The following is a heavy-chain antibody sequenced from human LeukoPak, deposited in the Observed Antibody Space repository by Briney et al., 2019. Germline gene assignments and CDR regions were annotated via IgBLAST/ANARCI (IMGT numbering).Heavy chain of an antibody. V-gene: IGHV4-39*07. CDR1: GGSISSSSYY. D-gene: IGHD2-2*02. J-gene: IGHJ6*03. CDR3: ARARRQSRPAAIRYYYYMDV. Sequence: SETLSLTCTVSGGSISSSSYYWGWIRQPPGKGLEWIGSIYYSGSTYYNPSLKSRVTISVDTSKNQFSLKLSSVTAADTAVYYCARARRQSRPAAIRYYYYMDVWGKGTTVTISS. CDR2: IYYSGST.